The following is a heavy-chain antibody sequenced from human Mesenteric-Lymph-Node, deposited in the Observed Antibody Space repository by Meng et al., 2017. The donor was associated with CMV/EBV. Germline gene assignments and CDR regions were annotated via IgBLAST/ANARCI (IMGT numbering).Heavy chain of an antibody. Sequence: GGSLRLSCAASGFTVSSNYMSWVRQAPGKGLEWVSVIYSGGSTYYADSVKGRFTISRDNSKNTLYLQMNSLRAEDTAVYYCARDLLVPLTLYYYYGMDVWGQGTTVTVSS. CDR1: GFTVSSNY. D-gene: IGHD3-9*01. CDR3: ARDLLVPLTLYYYYGMDV. V-gene: IGHV3-66*02. CDR2: IYSGGST. J-gene: IGHJ6*02.